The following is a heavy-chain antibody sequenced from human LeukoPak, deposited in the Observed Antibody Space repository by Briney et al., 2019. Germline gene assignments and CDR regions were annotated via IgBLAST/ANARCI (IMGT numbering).Heavy chain of an antibody. CDR2: ISYDGSNK. D-gene: IGHD3-22*01. CDR3: AKGVGTGYYYDSSGYYYGSNPAFDI. J-gene: IGHJ3*02. Sequence: GGSLRLSCAASGFTFSSYAMSWVRQAPGKGLEWVAVISYDGSNKYYADSVKGRFTISRDNSKNTLYLQMNSLRAEDTAVYYCAKGVGTGYYYDSSGYYYGSNPAFDIWGQGTMVTVSS. CDR1: GFTFSSYA. V-gene: IGHV3-30*18.